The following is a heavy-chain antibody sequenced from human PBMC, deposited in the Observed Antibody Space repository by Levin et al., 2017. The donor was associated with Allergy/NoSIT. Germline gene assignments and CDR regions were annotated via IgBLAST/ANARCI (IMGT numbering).Heavy chain of an antibody. CDR1: GFILSRYN. J-gene: IGHJ6*02. CDR2: ISTTSAYI. Sequence: GGSLRLSCDVSGFILSRYNINWVRQTPGKGLEWVSSISTTSAYIYYGDSVKGRFTISRDNAKNSVYLQMNSLRVEDTAVYYCARAAPITAVANNGVSAMAVWGQGTTVTVSS. D-gene: IGHD6-19*01. CDR3: ARAAPITAVANNGVSAMAV. V-gene: IGHV3-21*01.